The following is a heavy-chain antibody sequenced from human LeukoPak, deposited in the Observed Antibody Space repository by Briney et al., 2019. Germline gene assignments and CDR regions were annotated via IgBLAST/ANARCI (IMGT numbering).Heavy chain of an antibody. Sequence: SGGSLRLSCAASGFTFSSYAMSWVRQAPGKGLEWVSAISGSGGSTYYADSVKGRFTISRDNSKNTLYLQMNSLRAEDTAVYYCAKLPFLVPAAPWWFDPWGQGTLVTVSS. D-gene: IGHD2-2*01. CDR2: ISGSGGST. V-gene: IGHV3-23*01. CDR1: GFTFSSYA. CDR3: AKLPFLVPAAPWWFDP. J-gene: IGHJ5*02.